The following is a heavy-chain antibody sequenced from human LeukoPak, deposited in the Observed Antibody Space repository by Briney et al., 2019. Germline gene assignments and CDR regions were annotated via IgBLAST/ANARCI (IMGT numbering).Heavy chain of an antibody. CDR3: AKQLGYCSGGSCYFPY. CDR1: GFTFSTYG. CDR2: ISDNGGYT. V-gene: IGHV3-23*01. Sequence: GGSLRLSCAASGFTFSTYGMHWVRQAPGKGLEWVSAISDNGGYTYYADSVQGRFTISRGNSKSTLCLQMNSLRAEDTAVYYCAKQLGYCSGGSCYFPYWGQGTLVTVSS. D-gene: IGHD2-15*01. J-gene: IGHJ4*02.